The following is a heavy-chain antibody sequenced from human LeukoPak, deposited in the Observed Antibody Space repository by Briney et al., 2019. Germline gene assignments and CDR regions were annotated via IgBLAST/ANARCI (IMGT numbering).Heavy chain of an antibody. Sequence: AASVKVSCKASGYTFTGYYMHWVRQAPGQGLEWMGWINPNSGGTNYAQKFQGRVTMTRDTSISTAYMELSRLRSDDTAVYYCARASYGKVYYYYYMDVWGKGTTVTVSS. V-gene: IGHV1-2*02. CDR1: GYTFTGYY. D-gene: IGHD4-17*01. CDR2: INPNSGGT. J-gene: IGHJ6*03. CDR3: ARASYGKVYYYYYMDV.